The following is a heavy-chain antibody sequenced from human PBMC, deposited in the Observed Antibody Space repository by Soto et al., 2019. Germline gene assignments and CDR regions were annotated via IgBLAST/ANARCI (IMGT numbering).Heavy chain of an antibody. CDR1: GFTFSSYA. D-gene: IGHD7-27*01. V-gene: IGHV3-30-3*01. J-gene: IGHJ6*02. CDR3: SRELGPLSAPSYYGMDV. Sequence: QVQLVESGGGVVQPGRSLRLSCAASGFTFSSYAMHWVRQAPGKGLEWVAVISYDGSNKYYADSVKGRFTISRDNSKNXXYLQMNSLRAEDTAVYYCSRELGPLSAPSYYGMDVWGQGTTVTVSS. CDR2: ISYDGSNK.